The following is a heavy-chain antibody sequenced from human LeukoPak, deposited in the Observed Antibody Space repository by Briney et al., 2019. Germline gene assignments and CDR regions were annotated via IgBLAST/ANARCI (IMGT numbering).Heavy chain of an antibody. J-gene: IGHJ4*02. CDR1: GFSFSNFA. D-gene: IGHD6-19*01. CDR3: VKDLETNGWFFDY. V-gene: IGHV3-23*01. Sequence: GGSLRLSCAASGFSFSNFALSWVRQAPGKGLEWVSLISGSGRGTEYGDSVKGRFTISRDSAKSTLSLQMNSLKAEDTAVYYCVKDLETNGWFFDYWGQGTPVTVSS. CDR2: ISGSGRGT.